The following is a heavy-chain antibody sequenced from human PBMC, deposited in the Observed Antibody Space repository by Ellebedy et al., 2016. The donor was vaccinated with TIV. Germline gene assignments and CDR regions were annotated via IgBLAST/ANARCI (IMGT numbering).Heavy chain of an antibody. CDR2: INAGNGNT. V-gene: IGHV1-3*01. D-gene: IGHD2-15*01. CDR1: GYTFTSYA. Sequence: AASVKVSCKASGYTFTSYAMHWVRQAPGQRLEWMGWINAGNGNTKYSQKFQGRVTITRDTSASTAYMELSSLRSEDTAAYYCAGGYCSGGSCYPNWFDPWGQGTLVTVSS. CDR3: AGGYCSGGSCYPNWFDP. J-gene: IGHJ5*02.